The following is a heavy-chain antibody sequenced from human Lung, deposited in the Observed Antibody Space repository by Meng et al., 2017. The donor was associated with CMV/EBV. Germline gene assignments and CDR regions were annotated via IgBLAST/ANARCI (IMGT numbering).Heavy chain of an antibody. Sequence: GQRQGSGPGLVTPSQPLSLTCTFSGGSIGSGGYYWSWIRQHPGKGLEWIGYIYYTGSTFYNPSLKSRVTISVDTSKNQFSLKLIPATAADTAVYYCAREAGRDGYATPKFDYWGQGTLVTVSS. CDR2: IYYTGST. D-gene: IGHD5-24*01. CDR1: GGSIGSGGYY. CDR3: AREAGRDGYATPKFDY. J-gene: IGHJ4*02. V-gene: IGHV4-31*03.